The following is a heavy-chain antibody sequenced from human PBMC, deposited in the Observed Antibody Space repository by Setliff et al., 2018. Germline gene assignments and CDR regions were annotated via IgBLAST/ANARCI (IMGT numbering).Heavy chain of an antibody. Sequence: SVKVSCKASGATFSNYGISWVRKALGQGLEWMGGTIPMFGTRNYARKFQGRVTIITDESTSTAYMQLTSLGSEDRAVYYCVREGVDSRSSTDYRYYMDVWGKGTTVTVSS. CDR1: GATFSNYG. J-gene: IGHJ6*03. D-gene: IGHD3-22*01. CDR3: VREGVDSRSSTDYRYYMDV. CDR2: TIPMFGTR. V-gene: IGHV1-69*05.